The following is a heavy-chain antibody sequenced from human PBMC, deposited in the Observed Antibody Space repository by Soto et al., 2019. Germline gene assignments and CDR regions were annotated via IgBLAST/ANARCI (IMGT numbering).Heavy chain of an antibody. CDR1: GLPFGSFA. CDR2: INDGGGST. Sequence: EVQLLESGGGLFQPGGSLRPSCAPSGLPFGSFAMGWVRQAPGKGLDWVSVINDGGGSTYYADSVKGRFTISRDNSKNTLYLQMNSLRADDTAVYYRAKDATRTSGWYYFDYWGQGALVTVSS. CDR3: AKDATRTSGWYYFDY. V-gene: IGHV3-23*01. J-gene: IGHJ4*02. D-gene: IGHD6-19*01.